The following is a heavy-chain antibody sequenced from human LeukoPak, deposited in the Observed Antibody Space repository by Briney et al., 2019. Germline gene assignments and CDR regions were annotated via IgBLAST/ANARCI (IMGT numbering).Heavy chain of an antibody. CDR2: IYYSGST. V-gene: IGHV4-39*07. J-gene: IGHJ4*02. Sequence: PSETLSLTCTVSGGSISSYYWGWIRQPPGKGLEWIGSIYYSGSTHYNPSLKSRVTISVDTSKNQFSLKLSSVTAADTAVYYCARDSLYCSGGSCYSGRGDYWGQGTLVTVSS. CDR1: GGSISSYY. D-gene: IGHD2-15*01. CDR3: ARDSLYCSGGSCYSGRGDY.